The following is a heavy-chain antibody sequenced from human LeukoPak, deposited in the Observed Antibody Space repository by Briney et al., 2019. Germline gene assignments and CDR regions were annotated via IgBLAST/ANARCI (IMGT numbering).Heavy chain of an antibody. CDR1: GFTFSDYS. CDR3: ARDRATVTTKYFQH. Sequence: GGSLRLSCVASGFTFSDYSMNWVRQAPGKGLEWISYISYSSSTIYYADSVEGRFTISRDNAKNSLYLQMNSVRDEDTAVYYCARDRATVTTKYFQHWGQGTLVTVSS. CDR2: ISYSSSTI. V-gene: IGHV3-48*02. D-gene: IGHD4-17*01. J-gene: IGHJ1*01.